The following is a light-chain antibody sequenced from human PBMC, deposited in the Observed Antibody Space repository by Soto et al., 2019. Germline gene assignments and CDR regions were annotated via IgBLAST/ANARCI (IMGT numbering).Light chain of an antibody. V-gene: IGLV1-40*01. CDR1: SSNLGAGYD. CDR3: QAYDYSLTASV. Sequence: QSVLTQPPSVSGAPGQRVTLSCTGNSSNLGAGYDVHWYKQVPGAAPKLVISGNRNRPSGVPERFSGSKSGTSASLAITGLQAEDEADYYCQAYDYSLTASVFGGGTKVTVL. CDR2: GNR. J-gene: IGLJ3*02.